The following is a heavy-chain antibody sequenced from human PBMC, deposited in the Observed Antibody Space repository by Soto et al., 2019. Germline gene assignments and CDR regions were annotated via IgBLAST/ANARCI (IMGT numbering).Heavy chain of an antibody. J-gene: IGHJ6*03. V-gene: IGHV4-31*03. D-gene: IGHD2-2*02. CDR3: AREVVVVPAAINYYYYYMDV. CDR2: IYYSGST. CDR1: GGSISSGCYY. Sequence: PSETLSLTCTVSGGSISSGCYYWSWIRQHPGKGLEWIGYIYYSGSTYYNPSLKSRVTISVDTSKNQFSLKLSSVTAADTAVYYCAREVVVVPAAINYYYYYMDVWGKGTTVTVSS.